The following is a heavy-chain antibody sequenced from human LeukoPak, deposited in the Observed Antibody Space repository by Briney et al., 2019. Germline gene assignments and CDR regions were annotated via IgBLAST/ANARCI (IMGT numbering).Heavy chain of an antibody. J-gene: IGHJ5*02. D-gene: IGHD3-22*01. CDR1: GGSISSGSYY. CDR2: IYYSGST. V-gene: IGHV4-39*07. CDR3: ASGGSGYYPNWFDP. Sequence: SETLSLTCTVSGGSISSGSYYWGWIRQPPGKGLEWIGSIYYSGSTYYNPSLKSRVSISVDTSKNQFSLKLSSVTATDTAVYYCASGGSGYYPNWFDPWGQGTLVAVSS.